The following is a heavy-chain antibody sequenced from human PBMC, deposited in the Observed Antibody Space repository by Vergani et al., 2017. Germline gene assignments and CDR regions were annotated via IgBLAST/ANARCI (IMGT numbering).Heavy chain of an antibody. D-gene: IGHD2-2*02. Sequence: QVQLVESGAEVKKPGSSVKVSCKASGGTFSSYAISWVRQAPGQGLEWMGGIIPIFGTANYAQKFQGRVTITADESTSTAYMELSSLRSEDTAVYYCARGQYCSSTSCYNGNWFDPWGQGTLVTVSS. CDR2: IIPIFGTA. J-gene: IGHJ5*02. V-gene: IGHV1-69*01. CDR3: ARGQYCSSTSCYNGNWFDP. CDR1: GGTFSSYA.